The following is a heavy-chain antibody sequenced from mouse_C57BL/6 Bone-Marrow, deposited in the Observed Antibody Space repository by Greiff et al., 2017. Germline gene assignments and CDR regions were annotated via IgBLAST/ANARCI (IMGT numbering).Heavy chain of an antibody. CDR2: IDPATGGT. CDR1: GYTFTDYE. J-gene: IGHJ2*01. V-gene: IGHV1-15*01. CDR3: TRNDGSSLDY. D-gene: IGHD1-1*01. Sequence: QVQLQQSGAELVRPGASVTLSCKASGYTFTDYEMHWVKQTPVHGLEWIGAIDPATGGTAYNQKFKGKAILTADKSSSPAYMELRSLTSEDSAVXYCTRNDGSSLDYWGQGTTLTVSS.